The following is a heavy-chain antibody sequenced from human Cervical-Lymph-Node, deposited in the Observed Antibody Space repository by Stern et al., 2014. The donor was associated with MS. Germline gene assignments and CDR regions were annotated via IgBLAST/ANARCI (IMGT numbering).Heavy chain of an antibody. CDR1: GHPLSELA. J-gene: IGHJ4*02. V-gene: IGHV1-24*01. D-gene: IGHD3-10*01. Sequence: VQLLQSGAEVKKPGASVTVSCNVSGHPLSELAIHWLRQLPTSGLEWLGQFDPEDGETVYAQRLQGRLTMTEDTTTGTAYMTLTALTSDDTAVYYCATDRGVKWGQGTLVAVSS. CDR3: ATDRGVK. CDR2: FDPEDGET.